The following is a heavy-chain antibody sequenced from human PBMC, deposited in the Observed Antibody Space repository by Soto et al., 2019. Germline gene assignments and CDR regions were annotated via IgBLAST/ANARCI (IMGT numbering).Heavy chain of an antibody. D-gene: IGHD3-3*01. CDR2: IDSYGSRT. Sequence: EVQLVESGGGLVQPGGSLRLSCAASGFTFSRYWMHWVRQAPGKGLVWVSRIDSYGSRTSQVDSVEGRFTISRDNARDTLYLQMNSLRLEDTAVYYCARGWVERLPRQPPSDYWGQGTLVTVSS. CDR3: ARGWVERLPRQPPSDY. V-gene: IGHV3-74*01. J-gene: IGHJ4*02. CDR1: GFTFSRYW.